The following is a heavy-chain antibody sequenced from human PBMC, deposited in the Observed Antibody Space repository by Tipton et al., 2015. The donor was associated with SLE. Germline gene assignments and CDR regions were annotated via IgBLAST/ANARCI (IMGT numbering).Heavy chain of an antibody. CDR2: NSYSGSS. Sequence: TLSLTCTVSGDSISRDNYYWSWIRQPAGKGLEWIGYNSYSGSSKYSPSFKSRVTISLDTSRSQFSLKLRSVTAADTAVYYCAKDRGYWGQGTLVTVSS. V-gene: IGHV4-61*10. CDR1: GDSISRDNYY. J-gene: IGHJ4*02. D-gene: IGHD3-10*01. CDR3: AKDRGY.